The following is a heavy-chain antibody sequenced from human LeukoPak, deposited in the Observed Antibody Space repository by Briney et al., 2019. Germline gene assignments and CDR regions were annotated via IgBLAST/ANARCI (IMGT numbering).Heavy chain of an antibody. J-gene: IGHJ4*02. V-gene: IGHV1-2*02. D-gene: IGHD6-19*01. CDR3: AKQVFSGWGYYFDH. Sequence: ASVKVSCKASGYTFTGYYMHWVRQAPGQGLEWMGWINPNSGGTNYAQKFQGRVTMTRDTSISTAYMELSRLRSDDTAVYYCAKQVFSGWGYYFDHWGQGTQVTVSS. CDR1: GYTFTGYY. CDR2: INPNSGGT.